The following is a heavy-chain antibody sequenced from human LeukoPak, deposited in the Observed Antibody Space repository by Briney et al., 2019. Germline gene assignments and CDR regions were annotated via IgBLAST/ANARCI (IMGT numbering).Heavy chain of an antibody. J-gene: IGHJ4*02. V-gene: IGHV4-59*01. CDR1: GGSISSYY. Sequence: SETLSLTCTVSGGSISSYYWSWIRQPPGKGLEWIGYIYYSGSTNYNPSLKSRVTISVDTSKNQFSLKLSSVTAADTAVYYCARAEDTAMGMPDYWGQGTLVTVSS. CDR3: ARAEDTAMGMPDY. D-gene: IGHD5-18*01. CDR2: IYYSGST.